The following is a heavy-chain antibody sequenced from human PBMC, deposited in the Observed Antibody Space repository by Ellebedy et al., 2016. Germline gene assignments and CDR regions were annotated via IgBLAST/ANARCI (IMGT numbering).Heavy chain of an antibody. J-gene: IGHJ6*03. CDR3: TSATVAGMGTMDV. CDR1: GGSISSYC. D-gene: IGHD6-19*01. Sequence: SETLSLTCIVSGGSISSYCWSWIRQPPGKGLEWIGHIYYTGSTDYDPSLKSRVTISVDTSKNQFSLTLTPVTAADTAVYYCTSATVAGMGTMDVWGKGTTVTVSS. V-gene: IGHV4-59*12. CDR2: IYYTGST.